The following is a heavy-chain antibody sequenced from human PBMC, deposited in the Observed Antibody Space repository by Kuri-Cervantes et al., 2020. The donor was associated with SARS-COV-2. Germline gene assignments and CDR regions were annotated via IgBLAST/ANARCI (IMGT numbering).Heavy chain of an antibody. CDR1: GYTFTSYD. J-gene: IGHJ2*01. D-gene: IGHD2-2*02. V-gene: IGHV1-8*03. CDR2: MNPNSGNT. Sequence: ASVKVSCKASGYTFTSYDINWVRQATRQGLEWMGWMNPNSGNTGYAQKFQGRVTITRNASISTAYMELSSLRSEDMAVYYCARGRKYCSSTSCYTVWYFDLWGRGTLVTVSS. CDR3: ARGRKYCSSTSCYTVWYFDL.